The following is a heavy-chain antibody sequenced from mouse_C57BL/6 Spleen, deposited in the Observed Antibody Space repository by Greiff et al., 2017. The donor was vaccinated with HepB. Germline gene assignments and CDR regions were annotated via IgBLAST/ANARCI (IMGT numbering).Heavy chain of an antibody. V-gene: IGHV1-82*01. D-gene: IGHD1-1*01. CDR2: IYPGDGDT. Sequence: VQLQESGPELVKPGASVKISCKASGYAFSSSWMNWVKQRPGKGLEWIGRIYPGDGDTNYNGKFKGKATLTADKSSSTAYMQLSSLTSEDSAVYFCASRGEERRVSSSGYFHVSATVTPATVSS. CDR1: GYAFSSSW. J-gene: IGHJ1*03. CDR3: ASRGEERRVSSSGYFHV.